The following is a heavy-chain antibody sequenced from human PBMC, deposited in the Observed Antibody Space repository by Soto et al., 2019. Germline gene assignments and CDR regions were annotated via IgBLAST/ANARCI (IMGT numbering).Heavy chain of an antibody. D-gene: IGHD4-17*01. Sequence: PGGSLRLSCAASGFTFSNYGMNWVRQAPGKGLEYVSAISSNGGSTYYANSVKGRFTISRDNSKNTLYLQMGSLRAEDMAVYYCARGGYGDYSDYRGQGTLVTVSS. J-gene: IGHJ4*02. V-gene: IGHV3-64*01. CDR1: GFTFSNYG. CDR3: ARGGYGDYSDY. CDR2: ISSNGGST.